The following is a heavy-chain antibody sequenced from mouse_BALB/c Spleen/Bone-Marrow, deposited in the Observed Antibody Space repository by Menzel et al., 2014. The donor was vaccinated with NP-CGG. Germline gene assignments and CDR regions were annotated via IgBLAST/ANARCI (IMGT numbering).Heavy chain of an antibody. V-gene: IGHV7-3*02. J-gene: IGHJ2*01. Sequence: VMLVESGGGLVQPGGFLRLSCATSGFTFTDHYMSWVRQPPGKALEWLGFIRNKANGYTTEYSASVKGRFTISRDNSQSIVYLQMNTLRAEDSATYYCAKDYLYYFDYWGQGTTLTVSS. CDR2: IRNKANGYTT. CDR1: GFTFTDHY. CDR3: AKDYLYYFDY. D-gene: IGHD2-1*01.